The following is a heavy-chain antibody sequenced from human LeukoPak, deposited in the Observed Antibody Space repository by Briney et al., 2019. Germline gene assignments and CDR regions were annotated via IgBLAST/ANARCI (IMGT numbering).Heavy chain of an antibody. V-gene: IGHV4-39*01. CDR1: GGSISSSSYY. Sequence: SETLSLTCTVSGGSISSSSYYWGWIRQPPGKGLEWIGSIYYSGSTYYNPSLKSRVTISVDTSKNQFSLKLSSVTAAHTAVCYCARRLAGTEDYWGRGTLVTVSS. CDR2: IYYSGST. D-gene: IGHD6-13*01. CDR3: ARRLAGTEDY. J-gene: IGHJ4*02.